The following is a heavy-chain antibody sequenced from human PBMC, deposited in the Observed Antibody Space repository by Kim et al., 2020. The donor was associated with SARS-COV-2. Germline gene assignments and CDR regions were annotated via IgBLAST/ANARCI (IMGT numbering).Heavy chain of an antibody. J-gene: IGHJ6*02. CDR1: GLTLNNYG. CDR2: ISGSGGAT. D-gene: IGHD5-12*01. CDR3: AKDRGGGYNTANFYGLDV. V-gene: IGHV3-23*01. Sequence: GGSLRLSCVASGLTLNNYGMNWVRQVPGKGLEWVSGISGSGGATFNADSVKGRFTISRDNSKNTLYLQMNSLRAEDTAIYYCAKDRGGGYNTANFYGLDVWGRGTPVTVSS.